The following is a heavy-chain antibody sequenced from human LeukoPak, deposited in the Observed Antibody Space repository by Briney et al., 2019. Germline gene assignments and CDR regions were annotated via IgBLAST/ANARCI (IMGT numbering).Heavy chain of an antibody. D-gene: IGHD6-6*01. CDR1: GYTFTGYY. CDR3: ARDGRRIAAEAEVSDY. V-gene: IGHV1-2*02. Sequence: VASVKVSCKASGYTFTGYYLHWVRQAPGQGLEWMGCVNPNSGDTNYAQKFQGSVTMTRDTSISTAYMELSRLRSDDTAVYYCARDGRRIAAEAEVSDYWGQGTLVTVSS. J-gene: IGHJ4*02. CDR2: VNPNSGDT.